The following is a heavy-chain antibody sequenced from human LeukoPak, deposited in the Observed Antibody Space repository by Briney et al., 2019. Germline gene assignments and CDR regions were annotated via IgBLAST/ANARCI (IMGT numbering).Heavy chain of an antibody. Sequence: SETLSLTCTVSGYSISSGYYWGWVRQPPGKGLEWIGSIYHSGSTYYNPSLKSRVTISVDTSKNQFSLKLSSVTAADTAVYYCARVRDSSGPYYFDYWSQGTLVTVSS. V-gene: IGHV4-38-2*02. CDR1: GYSISSGYY. J-gene: IGHJ4*02. CDR3: ARVRDSSGPYYFDY. D-gene: IGHD3-22*01. CDR2: IYHSGST.